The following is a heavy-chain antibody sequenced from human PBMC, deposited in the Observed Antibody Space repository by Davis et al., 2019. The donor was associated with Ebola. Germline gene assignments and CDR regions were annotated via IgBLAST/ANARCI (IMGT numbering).Heavy chain of an antibody. CDR1: GFTFSLTD. CDR3: AREEFITGTQGY. CDR2: INGAAWST. J-gene: IGHJ4*02. D-gene: IGHD1-7*01. V-gene: IGHV3-23*01. Sequence: GESLKISCAASGFTFSLTDMNWFRQAPGRGPEWVANINGAAWSTSYADSVKGRFTISRDSSKNTLYLQMKNLRAEDTALYYCAREEFITGTQGYWGQGTLVTVSS.